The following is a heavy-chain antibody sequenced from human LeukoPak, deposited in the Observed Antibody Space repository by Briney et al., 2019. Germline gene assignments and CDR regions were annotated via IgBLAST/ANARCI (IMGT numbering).Heavy chain of an antibody. CDR3: AKDLGYYDSSGYYWDYFDY. CDR1: GFTFSSYW. Sequence: PGGSLRLSCAASGFTFSSYWMSWVRQAPGKGLEWVANIKQDGSEKYYVDSVKGRFTISRDNAKNSLYLQMNSLRAEDTAVYYCAKDLGYYDSSGYYWDYFDYWGQGTLVTVSS. D-gene: IGHD3-22*01. J-gene: IGHJ4*02. V-gene: IGHV3-7*03. CDR2: IKQDGSEK.